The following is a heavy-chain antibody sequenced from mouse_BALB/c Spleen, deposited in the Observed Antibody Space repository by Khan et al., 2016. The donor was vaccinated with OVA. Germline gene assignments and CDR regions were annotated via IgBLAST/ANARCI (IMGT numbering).Heavy chain of an antibody. Sequence: EVELVESGGGLVKPGGSLKLSCAPSGFAFSSYDMSWVRQTPEKRLEWVATISGTGIYTYYPDRVKGRFTISRDNARNTLYLQMSSLRSEDTALYYCARPSYYGNPWFTYWGQGTLVTVSA. CDR1: GFAFSSYD. CDR2: ISGTGIYT. V-gene: IGHV5-9*02. CDR3: ARPSYYGNPWFTY. D-gene: IGHD2-10*01. J-gene: IGHJ3*01.